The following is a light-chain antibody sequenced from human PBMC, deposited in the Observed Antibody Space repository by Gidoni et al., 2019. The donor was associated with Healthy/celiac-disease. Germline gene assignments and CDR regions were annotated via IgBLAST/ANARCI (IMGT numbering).Light chain of an antibody. CDR1: SSDVGGFNY. Sequence: QSALTQPDSGSGSPGLSITILCTGTSSDVGGFNYVSCYQQHPGKAPKHMIYDVSNRPSGVSNRFSGSKTGNTGSLTISGLQAEDEADYYCSSYTSSSVVFGGWTKLTVL. V-gene: IGLV2-14*03. J-gene: IGLJ3*02. CDR3: SSYTSSSVV. CDR2: DVS.